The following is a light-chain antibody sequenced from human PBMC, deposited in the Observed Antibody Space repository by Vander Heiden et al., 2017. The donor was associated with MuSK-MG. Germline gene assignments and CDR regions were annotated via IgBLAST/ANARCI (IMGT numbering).Light chain of an antibody. CDR2: EVN. Sequence: QSALTQPASVSGSPGQSITISCTGTSSDVGSYNLVSWYQQHPGEAPKLIIYEVNKRPSGVSNRFSASKSGNTAYLTISGLQAEDEAHYHCCSYAGRSTSMFGGGTKLTVL. V-gene: IGLV2-23*02. CDR1: SSDVGSYNL. J-gene: IGLJ3*02. CDR3: CSYAGRSTSM.